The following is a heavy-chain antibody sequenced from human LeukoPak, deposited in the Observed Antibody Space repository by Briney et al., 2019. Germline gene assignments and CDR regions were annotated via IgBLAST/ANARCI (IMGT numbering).Heavy chain of an antibody. CDR3: ARDGYYYAASLCYYMDV. D-gene: IGHD3-10*01. V-gene: IGHV4-4*07. Sequence: SETLSLTCTVSGGSISSYYWSWIRQPAGKGLEWIGRIYTSGSTNYNPALKSRVTMSVDTSKNQFSLKLSSVTAADTAVYYCARDGYYYAASLCYYMDVWGKGTTVTISS. CDR2: IYTSGST. CDR1: GGSISSYY. J-gene: IGHJ6*03.